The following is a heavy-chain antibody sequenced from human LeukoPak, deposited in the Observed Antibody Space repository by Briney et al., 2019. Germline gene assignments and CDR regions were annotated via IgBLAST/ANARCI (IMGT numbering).Heavy chain of an antibody. J-gene: IGHJ6*03. CDR3: AKDVSYPYYYYYYYMDV. CDR1: GFTFNNYG. Sequence: GGSLRLSCAASGFTFNNYGMHWVRQAPGKGLEWVAVIWQDGSNKYNVDSVKGRFTISRDNSKNTLYLQMNSLRAEDTAVYYCAKDVSYPYYYYYYYMDVWGKGTTVTVSS. V-gene: IGHV3-30*02. CDR2: IWQDGSNK. D-gene: IGHD5-18*01.